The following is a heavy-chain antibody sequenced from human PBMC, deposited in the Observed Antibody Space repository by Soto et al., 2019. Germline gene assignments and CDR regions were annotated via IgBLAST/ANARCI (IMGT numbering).Heavy chain of an antibody. CDR3: ARDLIAAGYGMDV. V-gene: IGHV4-30-2*01. CDR2: IYHSGST. Sequence: PSETLSLTCAVSGGSISSGGYSWSWIRQPPGKGLEWIGYIYHSGSTYYNPSLKSRVTISVDRSKNQFSLKLSCLRSEDTAVYYCARDLIAAGYGMDVWGQGTTVTVSS. CDR1: GGSISSGGYS. D-gene: IGHD6-13*01. J-gene: IGHJ6*02.